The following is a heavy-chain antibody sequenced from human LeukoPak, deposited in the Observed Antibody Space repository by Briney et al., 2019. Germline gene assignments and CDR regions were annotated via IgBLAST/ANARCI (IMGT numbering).Heavy chain of an antibody. V-gene: IGHV3-7*04. D-gene: IGHD1-1*01. CDR1: GFTFFNYW. J-gene: IGHJ4*02. CDR3: AREENWTFDY. Sequence: GGSLRLSCAPSGFTFFNYWMHWVRQAPGKGLEWVANISGDGGLKNYVDSVKGRFTISKDNAHKSLYLQMNNLRVEDTAVYYCAREENWTFDYWGQGTLVSVSS. CDR2: ISGDGGLK.